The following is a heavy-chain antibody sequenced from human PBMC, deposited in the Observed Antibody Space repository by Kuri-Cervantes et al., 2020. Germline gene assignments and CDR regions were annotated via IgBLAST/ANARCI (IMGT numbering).Heavy chain of an antibody. Sequence: GSLRLSCAVYGGSFSGYYWSWIRQPPGKGLEWIGEINHSGSTNYNPSLKSRVTISVDTSKNQFSLKLSSVTAADTAVYYCAKTLGYCSGGSCYSAEYWGQGTLVTVSS. D-gene: IGHD2-15*01. CDR3: AKTLGYCSGGSCYSAEY. CDR2: INHSGST. J-gene: IGHJ4*02. V-gene: IGHV4-34*01. CDR1: GGSFSGYY.